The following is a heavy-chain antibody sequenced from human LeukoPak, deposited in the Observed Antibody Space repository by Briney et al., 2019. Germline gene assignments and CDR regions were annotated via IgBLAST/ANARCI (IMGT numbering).Heavy chain of an antibody. D-gene: IGHD6-6*01. Sequence: GGSVRLSCAVSGLTFSGVWMSWSRQAPGKGLEWVASINSDGSEGYYADVVKGRFTISRDNAKNSLYLQINSLRAEDTAVYYCARSSYSSSSSVWGQGTMVTVSS. CDR3: ARSSYSSSSSV. CDR1: GLTFSGVW. CDR2: INSDGSEG. V-gene: IGHV3-7*03. J-gene: IGHJ3*01.